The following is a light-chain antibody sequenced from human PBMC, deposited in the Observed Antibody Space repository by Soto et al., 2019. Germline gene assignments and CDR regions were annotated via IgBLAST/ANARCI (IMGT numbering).Light chain of an antibody. V-gene: IGKV3-15*01. J-gene: IGKJ1*01. CDR1: QSVSNN. CDR3: QQYSNWPPWT. CDR2: GAS. Sequence: EIVLTQSPATLSVSPGERATLSCRASQSVSNNLAWYQQKPGQAPRLLIYGASTRATGIPARFSGSGSGTEFTLTISSLQSEDFAVYYCQQYSNWPPWTFGRGTKVEIK.